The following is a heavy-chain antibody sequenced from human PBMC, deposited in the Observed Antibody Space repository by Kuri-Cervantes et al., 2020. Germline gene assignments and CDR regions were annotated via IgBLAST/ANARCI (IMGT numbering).Heavy chain of an antibody. D-gene: IGHD6-13*01. J-gene: IGHJ3*02. V-gene: IGHV3-11*01. CDR2: ISSSGSTI. CDR1: GFTFGDYY. Sequence: LSLTCAASGFTFGDYYMSWIRQAPGKGLEWVSYISSSGSTIYYADSVKGRFTISRDNAKNSLYLQMNSLRAEDTAVYYCANTDSSSWYGSVASDIWGQGTMVTVSS. CDR3: ANTDSSSWYGSVASDI.